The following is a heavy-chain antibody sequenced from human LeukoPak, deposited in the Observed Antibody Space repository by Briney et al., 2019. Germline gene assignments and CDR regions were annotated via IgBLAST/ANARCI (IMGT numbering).Heavy chain of an antibody. D-gene: IGHD2-2*01. J-gene: IGHJ4*02. Sequence: GGSLRLSCAASGFTFNSYGMYWVRQAPGKGLEWVALIRFDGTQQYYADSVRGRFTISRDSSKNTLYLQMNSLRPEDTAMYYCVRGNTTSNYYFGYWGQGALVTVSS. V-gene: IGHV3-30*02. CDR3: VRGNTTSNYYFGY. CDR1: GFTFNSYG. CDR2: IRFDGTQQ.